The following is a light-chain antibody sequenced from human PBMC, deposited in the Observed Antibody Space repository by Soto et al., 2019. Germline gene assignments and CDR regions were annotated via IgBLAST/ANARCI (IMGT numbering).Light chain of an antibody. J-gene: IGLJ3*02. Sequence: QAVLTQPPSASGTPGQRVTISCSGSSSNIGSNYVFWYQQLPGTAPKLLIYRNNQRPSGVPDRFSGSKSGTSASLAISGLRSEDEGDYYCAAWDDRLGSFVFGGGTKLTVL. CDR1: SSNIGSNY. CDR2: RNN. V-gene: IGLV1-47*01. CDR3: AAWDDRLGSFV.